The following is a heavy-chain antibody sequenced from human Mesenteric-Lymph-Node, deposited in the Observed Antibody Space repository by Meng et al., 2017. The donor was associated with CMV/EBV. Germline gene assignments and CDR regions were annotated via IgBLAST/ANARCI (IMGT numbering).Heavy chain of an antibody. V-gene: IGHV1-69*06. CDR3: ARGVMTTVTTYGMDV. D-gene: IGHD4-17*01. Sequence: SVKVSCKASGGTFSSYAISWVRQAPGQGLEWMGGIIPIFGTANYAQKFQGRVTITADKSTSTAYMELSSLRSEDTAVYYCARGVMTTVTTYGMDVWGQGTTVTVSS. J-gene: IGHJ6*02. CDR1: GGTFSSYA. CDR2: IIPIFGTA.